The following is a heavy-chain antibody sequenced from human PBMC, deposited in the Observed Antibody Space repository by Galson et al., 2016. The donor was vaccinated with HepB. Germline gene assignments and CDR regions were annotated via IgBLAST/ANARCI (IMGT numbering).Heavy chain of an antibody. CDR1: GFTFNAHW. CDR3: SREMTGSYFD. D-gene: IGHD3-10*01. CDR2: IRGDGIVS. V-gene: IGHV3-7*01. Sequence: SLRLSCAASGFTFNAHWMYWVRQAPGKGLEWVANIRGDGIVSYYAESVRGRFTISRDNAKNSLYLQTNGLRVDETAVYYCSREMTGSYFDWGQGTLVTVSS. J-gene: IGHJ4*02.